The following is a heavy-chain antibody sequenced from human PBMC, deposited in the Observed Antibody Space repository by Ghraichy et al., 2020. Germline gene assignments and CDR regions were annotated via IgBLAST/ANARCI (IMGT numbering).Heavy chain of an antibody. V-gene: IGHV4-59*02. Sequence: SETLSLTCTVSGGSVSSYYWTWIRQPPGKGLEWIVYVHYSGSANYNPSLKSRVTMSVDTSKNQFSLKLSSVTAADTAVYYCASSNLGYCSGDSCYYAFDIWGQGTMVTVSA. D-gene: IGHD2-15*01. CDR2: VHYSGSA. J-gene: IGHJ3*02. CDR1: GGSVSSYY. CDR3: ASSNLGYCSGDSCYYAFDI.